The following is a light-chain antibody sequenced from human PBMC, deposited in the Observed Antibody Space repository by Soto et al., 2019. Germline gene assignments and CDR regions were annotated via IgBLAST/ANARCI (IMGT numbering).Light chain of an antibody. CDR1: QSVSSN. V-gene: IGKV3D-15*01. Sequence: EIVMTQSPATLSVSPVERATLSCMASQSVSSNLAWYQQKPGQAPRLLIYGASSRATGIPDRFSGSGSGTDFTLTISSLEPEDFAVYYCHQRQYWPPITFGQGTRLEIK. CDR3: HQRQYWPPIT. CDR2: GAS. J-gene: IGKJ5*01.